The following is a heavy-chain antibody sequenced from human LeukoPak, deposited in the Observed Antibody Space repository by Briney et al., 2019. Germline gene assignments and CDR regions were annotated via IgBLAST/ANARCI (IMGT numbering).Heavy chain of an antibody. V-gene: IGHV3-21*01. CDR1: GFTFSSYS. Sequence: GGSLRLSCAASGFTFSSYSMNWVRQAPGKGLEWVSSISSSSSYIYYADSVKGRFTISRDNAKNSLYLQMNSLRAEDTAVYYCARHPRYPYSGSYWRRGPTDYWGQGTLVTVSS. CDR3: ARHPRYPYSGSYWRRGPTDY. J-gene: IGHJ4*02. D-gene: IGHD1-26*01. CDR2: ISSSSSYI.